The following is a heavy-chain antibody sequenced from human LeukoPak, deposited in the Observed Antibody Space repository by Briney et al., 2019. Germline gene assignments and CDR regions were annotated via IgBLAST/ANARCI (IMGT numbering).Heavy chain of an antibody. J-gene: IGHJ6*03. CDR3: AKGPYYYYYMDV. CDR1: GFTFSSYW. CDR2: IKQDGSEK. Sequence: GGSLRLSCAASGFTFSSYWMSWVRQAPGKRLEWVANIKQDGSEKYYVDSVKGRFTISRDNAKNSLYLQMNSLRAEDTALYYCAKGPYYYYYMDVWGKGTTVTISS. V-gene: IGHV3-7*03.